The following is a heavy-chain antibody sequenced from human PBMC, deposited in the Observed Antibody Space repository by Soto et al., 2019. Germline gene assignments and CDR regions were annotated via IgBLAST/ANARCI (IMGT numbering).Heavy chain of an antibody. CDR1: GFTFSSYA. Sequence: GGSLRLSCAASGFTFSSYAMSWVRQAPGKGLEWVSAISGSGGSTYYADSVKGRFTISRDNSKNTLYLQMNSLRAEDTAVYYCAKAHSYYDILTGYYNVDYWGQGTLVTVSS. CDR2: ISGSGGST. V-gene: IGHV3-23*01. CDR3: AKAHSYYDILTGYYNVDY. D-gene: IGHD3-9*01. J-gene: IGHJ4*02.